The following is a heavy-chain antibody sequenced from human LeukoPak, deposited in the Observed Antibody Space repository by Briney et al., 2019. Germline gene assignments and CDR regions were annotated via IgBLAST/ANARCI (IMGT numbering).Heavy chain of an antibody. Sequence: ASVKVSCKASGYTFTSYAMHWVRQAPGQRLEWMGWINAGNGNTKYSQEFQGRVTITRDTSASTAYMELSSLRSEDMAVYYCARGPGRTQPYNWFDPWGQGTVVTVSS. CDR1: GYTFTSYA. CDR3: ARGPGRTQPYNWFDP. D-gene: IGHD3-10*01. V-gene: IGHV1-3*03. J-gene: IGHJ5*02. CDR2: INAGNGNT.